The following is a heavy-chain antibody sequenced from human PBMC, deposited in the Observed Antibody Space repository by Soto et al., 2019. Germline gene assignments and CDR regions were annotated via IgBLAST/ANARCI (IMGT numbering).Heavy chain of an antibody. CDR3: AKDYAYGASLPFAY. Sequence: EVQLLESGGGLVQPGGSLRLSCAASGFSFRDYGMSWVRQAPGKGLEWLSAIIGIGDKAYYADSVRGRFTISRDNSKNTLTLRLHGLGADDTAIYFCAKDYAYGASLPFAYWGQGTRVNVSS. V-gene: IGHV3-23*01. J-gene: IGHJ4*02. CDR2: IIGIGDKA. D-gene: IGHD4-17*01. CDR1: GFSFRDYG.